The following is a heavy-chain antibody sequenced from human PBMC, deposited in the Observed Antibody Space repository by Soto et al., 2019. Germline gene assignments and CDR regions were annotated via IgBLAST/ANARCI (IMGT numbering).Heavy chain of an antibody. CDR1: GGTFSSYT. V-gene: IGHV1-69*02. J-gene: IGHJ4*02. Sequence: ASVKVSCKASGGTFSSYTISWVRQAPGQGLEWMGRIIPILGIANYAQKFQGRVTITADKSTSTAYMELSSLRSEDTAVYYCARAALAAAGQLYHFDYWGQGTLVTVSS. CDR3: ARAALAAAGQLYHFDY. D-gene: IGHD6-13*01. CDR2: IIPILGIA.